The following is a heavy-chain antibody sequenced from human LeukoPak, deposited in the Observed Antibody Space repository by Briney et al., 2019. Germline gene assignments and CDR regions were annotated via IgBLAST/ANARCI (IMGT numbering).Heavy chain of an antibody. CDR1: GFTFSSYW. Sequence: GVSLRISCAASGFTFSSYWMHGVLQAPGKGPVWVSHINTDGSGTYYADSVKGRFTISRDNAKNTLYLQMNSLRAEDTAVYFCARDLDYGGHLWGQGTLVTVSS. D-gene: IGHD4-23*01. CDR3: ARDLDYGGHL. CDR2: INTDGSGT. V-gene: IGHV3-74*01. J-gene: IGHJ5*02.